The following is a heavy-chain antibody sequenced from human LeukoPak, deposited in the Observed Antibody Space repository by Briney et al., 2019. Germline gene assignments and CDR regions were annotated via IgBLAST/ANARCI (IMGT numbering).Heavy chain of an antibody. D-gene: IGHD6-13*01. CDR1: GFTFDDYG. Sequence: GGSLRLSCAASGFTFDDYGMSWVRQAPGKGLEWVSGINWNGGSTGYADSVKGRFTISRDNAKNSLYLQMNSLRAEDTALYYCARDLYSSSWYFVSPGGYWGQGTLVTVSS. V-gene: IGHV3-20*04. J-gene: IGHJ4*02. CDR2: INWNGGST. CDR3: ARDLYSSSWYFVSPGGY.